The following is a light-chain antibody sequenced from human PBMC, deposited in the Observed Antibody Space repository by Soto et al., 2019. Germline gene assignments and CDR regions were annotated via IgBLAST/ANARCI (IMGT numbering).Light chain of an antibody. CDR2: AAS. Sequence: DIQMTQSPSSLSASVGDRVTITCRASQSISSYLNWYQQKPGKAPKLLIYAASSLQSGVPSRFSGSGSGIDFTLTISSLQPEDFATYYCQQSYSTGFGGGTKVEIK. J-gene: IGKJ4*01. CDR3: QQSYSTG. CDR1: QSISSY. V-gene: IGKV1-39*01.